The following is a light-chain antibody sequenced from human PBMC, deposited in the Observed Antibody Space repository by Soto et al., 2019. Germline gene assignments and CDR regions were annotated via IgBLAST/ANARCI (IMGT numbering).Light chain of an antibody. CDR2: EAT. J-gene: IGLJ2*01. CDR1: SSDVGSYNL. V-gene: IGLV2-23*01. CDR3: SSYAGRVV. Sequence: QSALTQPASVSGSPGQSITISCTGTSSDVGSYNLVSWYQQHPGKAPKLIIYEATNRPSGVSNRFSGSKSGNTASLTISGLQAEDEAHYYCSSYAGRVVFGVGTKLNVL.